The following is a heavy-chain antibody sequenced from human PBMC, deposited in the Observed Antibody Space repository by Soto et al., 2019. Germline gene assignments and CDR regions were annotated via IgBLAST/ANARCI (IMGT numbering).Heavy chain of an antibody. CDR1: GFTVSSNY. Sequence: EVQLVESGGGLVQPGGSLRLSCAASGFTVSSNYMSWVRQAPGKGLEWVSVIYSGGSTYYADSVKGRFTISRHNSENTLYLQMTSLRAEDTAVYYCARGLSSSDGFDYWGQGTLVTVSS. J-gene: IGHJ4*02. CDR3: ARGLSSSDGFDY. V-gene: IGHV3-53*04. CDR2: IYSGGST. D-gene: IGHD6-19*01.